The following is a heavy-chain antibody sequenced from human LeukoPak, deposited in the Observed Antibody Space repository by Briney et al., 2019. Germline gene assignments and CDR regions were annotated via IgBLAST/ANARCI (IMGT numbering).Heavy chain of an antibody. D-gene: IGHD6-6*01. J-gene: IGHJ4*02. V-gene: IGHV3-21*01. CDR2: ISSSSDYI. CDR1: GFTFSSYN. Sequence: GGSLRLSCAASGFTFSSYNMNWVRQAPGKGLEWVSSISSSSDYIYYADSVKGRFTISRDNAKNSLYLQMKSLRAEDTAVYYCARGLSGYASSLGYWGQGTLVTVSA. CDR3: ARGLSGYASSLGY.